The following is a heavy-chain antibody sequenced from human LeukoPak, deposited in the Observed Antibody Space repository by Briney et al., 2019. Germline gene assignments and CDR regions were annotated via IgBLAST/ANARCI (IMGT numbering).Heavy chain of an antibody. CDR3: ARDASIYGNNSFYYLW. CDR1: GYSISSGYY. J-gene: IGHJ4*02. Sequence: PSETLSLTCAVSGYSISSGYYWGWIRQPPGKGLEWIGRIYHSGSTSYNPSLKRRVTISVDTSKNQFSLKLSSVTAADTAEYYCARDASIYGNNSFYYLWWGQGTLVTVSS. D-gene: IGHD3-22*01. CDR2: IYHSGST. V-gene: IGHV4-38-2*02.